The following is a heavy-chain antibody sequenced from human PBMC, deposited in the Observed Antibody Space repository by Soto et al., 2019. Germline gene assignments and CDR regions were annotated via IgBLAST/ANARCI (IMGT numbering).Heavy chain of an antibody. CDR3: AKGLVQGTYNWFDP. CDR1: GFTFSNYA. D-gene: IGHD1-1*01. J-gene: IGHJ5*02. V-gene: IGHV3-23*01. Sequence: GGSLRLSCAASGFTFSNYAMSWVRQAPGKGLEWVSAISGSGDSPYYADSVKGRFTVSRDNSKNTLYLQMNSLRAEDTAVYYCAKGLVQGTYNWFDPWGQGTLVTVSS. CDR2: ISGSGDSP.